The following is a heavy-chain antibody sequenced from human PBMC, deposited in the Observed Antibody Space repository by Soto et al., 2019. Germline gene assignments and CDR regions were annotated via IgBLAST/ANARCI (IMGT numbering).Heavy chain of an antibody. Sequence: SETLSLTCAVYGGSFSVYYWRWIRHPPGKGLEWIGEINHSGSTNYNPSLKSRVTISVDTSKNQFSLKLSSVTAADTAVYYCAGGRRGYSYGPSYYYGMDVWGQGTTVTVSS. CDR1: GGSFSVYY. V-gene: IGHV4-34*01. CDR3: AGGRRGYSYGPSYYYGMDV. J-gene: IGHJ6*02. CDR2: INHSGST. D-gene: IGHD5-18*01.